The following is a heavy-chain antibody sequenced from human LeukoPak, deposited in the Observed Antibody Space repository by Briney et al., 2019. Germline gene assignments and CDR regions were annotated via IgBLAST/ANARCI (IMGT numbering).Heavy chain of an antibody. Sequence: PSETLSLTCAVYGGSFSGYYWSWIRQPPGKGLEWIGEINHSGSTNYNPSLKSRVTISVDTSKNQFSLKLSSVTAADTAVYYCARGFCTNGVCPHPWYFDLWGRGTLVTVSS. V-gene: IGHV4-34*01. CDR1: GGSFSGYY. J-gene: IGHJ2*01. CDR2: INHSGST. CDR3: ARGFCTNGVCPHPWYFDL. D-gene: IGHD2-8*01.